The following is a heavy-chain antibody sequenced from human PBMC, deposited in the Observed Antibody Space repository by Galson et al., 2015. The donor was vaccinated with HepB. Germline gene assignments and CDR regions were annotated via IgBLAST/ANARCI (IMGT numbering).Heavy chain of an antibody. D-gene: IGHD3-10*02. Sequence: SLRLSCAASGFFFRDYTMSWVRQAPGKGLELVSSISGLGFNIYYTDSVKGRFTVSRDNADNSLFLHMDSLTAEDTALYYCARVNDTMSGGHYFDSWGQGSVVTVSS. CDR3: ARVNDTMSGGHYFDS. J-gene: IGHJ4*02. CDR1: GFFFRDYT. V-gene: IGHV3-21*01. CDR2: ISGLGFNI.